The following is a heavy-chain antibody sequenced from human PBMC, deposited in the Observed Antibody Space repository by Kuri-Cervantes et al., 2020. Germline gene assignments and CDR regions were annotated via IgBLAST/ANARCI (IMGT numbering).Heavy chain of an antibody. CDR3: AKSGYLRYYYYGMDV. D-gene: IGHD5-12*01. CDR2: ISSSSSYI. J-gene: IGHJ6*02. Sequence: GESLKISCAASGFTVSSNYMSWVRQAPGKGLEWVSSISSSSSYIYYADSVKGRFTISRDNAKNSLYLQMNSLRAEDTALYYCAKSGYLRYYYYGMDVWGQGTTVTVSS. CDR1: GFTVSSNY. V-gene: IGHV3-21*04.